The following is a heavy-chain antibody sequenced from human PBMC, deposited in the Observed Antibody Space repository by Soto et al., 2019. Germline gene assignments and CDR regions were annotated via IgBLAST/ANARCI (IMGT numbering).Heavy chain of an antibody. D-gene: IGHD3-9*01. CDR2: ISWDGGST. Sequence: PGGSLRLSCAASGFTFSGYSMNWVRQAPGNGLEWVSLISWDGGSTYYADSVKGRFTISRDNSKNTLYLQMNSLRAEDTAVYYCAKGHYDILTGYSYYFDYWGLGTLVTVSS. CDR3: AKGHYDILTGYSYYFDY. V-gene: IGHV3-23*01. J-gene: IGHJ4*02. CDR1: GFTFSGYS.